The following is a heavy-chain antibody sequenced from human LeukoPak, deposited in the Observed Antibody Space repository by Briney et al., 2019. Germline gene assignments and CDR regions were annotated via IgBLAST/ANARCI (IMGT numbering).Heavy chain of an antibody. J-gene: IGHJ6*03. CDR2: MNPNSGNT. V-gene: IGHV1-8*03. Sequence: ASVKVSRKASGYTFTSYDINWVRQATGQGLEWMGWMNPNSGNTGYAQKFQGRVTITRNTSISTAYMELSSLRSEDTAVYYCARGAPSGSYFYMDVWGKGTTVTVSS. CDR1: GYTFTSYD. D-gene: IGHD1-26*01. CDR3: ARGAPSGSYFYMDV.